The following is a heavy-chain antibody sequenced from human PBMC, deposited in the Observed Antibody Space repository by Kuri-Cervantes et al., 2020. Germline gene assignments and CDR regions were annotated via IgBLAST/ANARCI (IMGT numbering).Heavy chain of an antibody. CDR3: AREFTGEWYSSGWYPPYYYYGMDV. V-gene: IGHV1-46*01. J-gene: IGHJ6*02. D-gene: IGHD6-19*01. Sequence: ASVKVSCKASGYTFTSYYMHWVRQAPGQGLEWMGIINPSGGSTSYAQKFQGRVTMTRDTSTSTVYMELNSLRSEDTAAYYCAREFTGEWYSSGWYPPYYYYGMDVWGQGTTVTVSS. CDR1: GYTFTSYY. CDR2: INPSGGST.